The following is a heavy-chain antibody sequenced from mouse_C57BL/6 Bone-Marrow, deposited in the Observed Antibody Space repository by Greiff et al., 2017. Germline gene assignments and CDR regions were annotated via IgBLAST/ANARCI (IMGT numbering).Heavy chain of an antibody. CDR3: ASMGEMLTRSMDC. Sequence: VQLQHSGPVLVKPGASVKMSCKASGYTFTDYYMNWVKQSHGKSLEWIGVINSYNGGTSYNQKFKGKATLTVDKSSSAAYMELISLTSEDSADYDCASMGEMLTRSMDCWGQGTSVTVTA. V-gene: IGHV1-19*01. J-gene: IGHJ4*01. CDR2: INSYNGGT. CDR1: GYTFTDYY.